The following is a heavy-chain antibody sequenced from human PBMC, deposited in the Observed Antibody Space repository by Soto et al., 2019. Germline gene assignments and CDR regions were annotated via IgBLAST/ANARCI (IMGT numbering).Heavy chain of an antibody. CDR3: AREGSTMVRGVIVY. V-gene: IGHV4-34*01. Sequence: SESLSLTCTVSGGSISGYYWSWIRQPPGKGLEWIGEINHSGSTNYNPSLKSRVTISVDTSKDQFSLKLSSVTAADTVVYYCAREGSTMVRGVIVYWGQGTLVTVSS. CDR2: INHSGST. J-gene: IGHJ4*02. D-gene: IGHD3-10*01. CDR1: GGSISGYY.